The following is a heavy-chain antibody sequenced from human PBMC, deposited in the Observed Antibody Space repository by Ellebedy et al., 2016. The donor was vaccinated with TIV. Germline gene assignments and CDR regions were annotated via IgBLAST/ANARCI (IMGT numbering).Heavy chain of an antibody. CDR2: INPDSGGT. Sequence: ASVKVSCKASGYTFTANYIHWVRQAPGKGLEWMGWINPDSGGTNFARKFQGRVTMTRDTSVNTVYRELSRLESDDTAVYYCARVRRGSSGMDVWGQGTTVTVS. CDR3: ARVRRGSSGMDV. J-gene: IGHJ6*02. CDR1: GYTFTANY. D-gene: IGHD6-13*01. V-gene: IGHV1-2*02.